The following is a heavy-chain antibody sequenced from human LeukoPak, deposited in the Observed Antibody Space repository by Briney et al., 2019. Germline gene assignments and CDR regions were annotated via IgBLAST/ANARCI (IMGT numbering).Heavy chain of an antibody. D-gene: IGHD3-22*01. CDR1: GFTFDDYG. V-gene: IGHV3-20*04. J-gene: IGHJ2*01. Sequence: GGSLRLSCAPSGFTFDDYGMSWVRQAPGKGLEWVSDINWNGGSTVYADSVKGRFTISRDNAKNSLYLQMNSLRAEDTALYYCARNGRPIVVEWYFDLWGRGTLVTVSS. CDR2: INWNGGST. CDR3: ARNGRPIVVEWYFDL.